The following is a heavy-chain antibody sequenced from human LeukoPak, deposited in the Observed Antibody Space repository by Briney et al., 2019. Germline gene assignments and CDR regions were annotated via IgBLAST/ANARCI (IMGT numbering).Heavy chain of an antibody. Sequence: PGGSLRLSCAASGFTFSSYGMHWVRQAPGKGLEWVAFIRYDGSNKYYADSVKGRFTISRDNSKNTLYLQMNSLRAEDTAVYYCAKGGPVPAAPFDYWGQGTLVTVSS. CDR1: GFTFSSYG. D-gene: IGHD2-2*01. CDR3: AKGGPVPAAPFDY. V-gene: IGHV3-30*02. CDR2: IRYDGSNK. J-gene: IGHJ4*02.